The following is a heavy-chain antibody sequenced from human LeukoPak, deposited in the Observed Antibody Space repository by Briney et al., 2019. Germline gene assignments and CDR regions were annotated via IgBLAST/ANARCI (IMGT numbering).Heavy chain of an antibody. J-gene: IGHJ1*01. CDR2: ISAYNGNT. Sequence: ASVKVSCKASGYTFTSYGISWVRQAPGQGLEWMGWISAYNGNTNYAQKLQGRVTMTTDTSTSTAYMELRSLRSDDTAVYYYASLMQLEYFQHWGQGTLVTVSS. D-gene: IGHD6-13*01. CDR1: GYTFTSYG. V-gene: IGHV1-18*01. CDR3: ASLMQLEYFQH.